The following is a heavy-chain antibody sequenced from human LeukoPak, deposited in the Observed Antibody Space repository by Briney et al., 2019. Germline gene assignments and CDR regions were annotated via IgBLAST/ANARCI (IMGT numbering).Heavy chain of an antibody. V-gene: IGHV3-30*18. CDR3: AKVWTFYGSGSYYNHNPSDY. Sequence: GGSLGLSCAASGFTFSSYGMHWVRQAPGKGLEWVAVISYDGSNKYYADSVKGRFTISRDNSKNTLYLQMNSLRAEDTAVYYCAKVWTFYGSGSYYNHNPSDYWGQGTLVTVSS. D-gene: IGHD3-10*01. CDR1: GFTFSSYG. CDR2: ISYDGSNK. J-gene: IGHJ4*02.